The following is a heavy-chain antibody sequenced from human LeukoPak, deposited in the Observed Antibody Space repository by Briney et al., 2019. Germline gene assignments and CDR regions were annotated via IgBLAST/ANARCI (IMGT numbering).Heavy chain of an antibody. Sequence: ASVKVSCTASGYTFTSYGISWVRQAPGQGLEWMGWISAYNGNTNQAQKFQGRVTMTTDTSTSTAYMERRSLRSDDTAVYYCARDGTRAYNWFDPWGQGTLVTVSS. CDR2: ISAYNGNT. J-gene: IGHJ5*02. CDR3: ARDGTRAYNWFDP. D-gene: IGHD1-26*01. V-gene: IGHV1-18*01. CDR1: GYTFTSYG.